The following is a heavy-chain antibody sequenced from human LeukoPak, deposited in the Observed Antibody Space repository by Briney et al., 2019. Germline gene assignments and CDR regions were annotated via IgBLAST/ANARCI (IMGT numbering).Heavy chain of an antibody. V-gene: IGHV4-4*02. J-gene: IGHJ4*02. CDR3: SREDGAFSPFGY. CDR2: ISLTGLT. Sequence: SETLSLTCGVSGGSISNTNWWSWVRQPPGQGLEWIGEISLTGLTHYNPSLESRVTVSLDKSKNQLSLNLTSVTAADTAVYYCSREDGAFSPFGYWGQGTLVTVLS. CDR1: GGSISNTNW. D-gene: IGHD5-24*01.